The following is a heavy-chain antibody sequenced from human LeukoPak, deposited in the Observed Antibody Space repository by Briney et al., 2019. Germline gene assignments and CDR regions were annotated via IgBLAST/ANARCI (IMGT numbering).Heavy chain of an antibody. CDR1: GDSTSSINYY. D-gene: IGHD6-19*01. J-gene: IGHJ4*02. CDR3: ARVRFSSSGWF. Sequence: SETLSLTCTVSGDSTSSINYYWGWIRQPPGKGLEWIGSSYYSGSTYYNPSLRSRVTISVDTSLNRLSLRLNSVTAADTGVYYCARVRFSSSGWFWGQGTLVTVSS. V-gene: IGHV4-39*01. CDR2: SYYSGST.